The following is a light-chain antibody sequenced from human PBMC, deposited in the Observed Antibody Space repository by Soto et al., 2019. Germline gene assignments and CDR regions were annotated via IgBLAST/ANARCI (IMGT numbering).Light chain of an antibody. CDR1: QSVSSY. Sequence: EIVLTQSPAPLSLSPGERATLSCRASQSVSSYLAWYQQKPGQAPRLLIYDASNRATGIPARFSGSGSGTDFTLTITSLEPQYFSVYYCQHRSKGLTFGGGTKVEIK. J-gene: IGKJ4*01. CDR2: DAS. V-gene: IGKV3-11*01. CDR3: QHRSKGLT.